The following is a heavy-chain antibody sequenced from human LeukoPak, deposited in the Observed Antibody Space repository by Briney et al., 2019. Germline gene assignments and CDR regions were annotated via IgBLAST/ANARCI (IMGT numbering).Heavy chain of an antibody. CDR3: ARDLSSGWYNWFDP. CDR1: GGSISSYY. D-gene: IGHD6-19*01. Sequence: PSETLSLTCTVSGGSISSYYWSWIRQPAGKGLEWIGRIYTSGSTNYNPSLKSRVTMSVDTSKNQFSLKLSSVTAADTAVYYCARDLSSGWYNWFDPWGQGTLVTVSS. CDR2: IYTSGST. J-gene: IGHJ5*02. V-gene: IGHV4-4*07.